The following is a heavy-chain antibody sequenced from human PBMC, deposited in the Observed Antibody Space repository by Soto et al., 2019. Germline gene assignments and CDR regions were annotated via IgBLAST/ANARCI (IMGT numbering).Heavy chain of an antibody. CDR1: GYTFTSYD. J-gene: IGHJ6*03. Sequence: QVQLVQPGAEVKKPGASVKVSCKASGYTFTSYDINWVRQATGQGLEWMGWMNPNSGNTGYAQKIQGRGTMTRNTSISTAYMELSSLRSEDTAVYYCASAYDYGYYRGPSVYMDVWGKGTTVTVSS. CDR2: MNPNSGNT. CDR3: ASAYDYGYYRGPSVYMDV. V-gene: IGHV1-8*01. D-gene: IGHD4-17*01.